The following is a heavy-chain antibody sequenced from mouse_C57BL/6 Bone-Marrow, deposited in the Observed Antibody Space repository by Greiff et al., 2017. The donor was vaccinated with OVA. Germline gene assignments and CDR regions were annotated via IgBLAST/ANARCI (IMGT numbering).Heavy chain of an antibody. CDR2: IYPGDGDT. D-gene: IGHD1-1*01. Sequence: QVQLKQSGAELVKPGASVKISCKASGYAFSSYWMNWVKQRPGKGLEWIGQIYPGDGDTNYNGKFKGKATLTADKSSSTAYMQLSSLTSEDSAVYFCARTGYYGSSPYWYFDVWGTGTTVTVSS. CDR1: GYAFSSYW. CDR3: ARTGYYGSSPYWYFDV. J-gene: IGHJ1*03. V-gene: IGHV1-80*01.